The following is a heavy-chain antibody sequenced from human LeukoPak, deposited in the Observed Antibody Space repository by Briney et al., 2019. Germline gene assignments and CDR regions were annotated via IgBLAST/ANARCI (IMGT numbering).Heavy chain of an antibody. CDR3: AKDKYDTSGIFDY. J-gene: IGHJ4*02. CDR1: GFTFSNYG. CDR2: ISYDGSNK. Sequence: PGGSLRLSCAASGFTFSNYGMHWVRQTPGKGLEWVTVISYDGSNKYYTDSVKGRFTISRDSAKDTLYLHMNSLRPEDTAVYFCAKDKYDTSGIFDYWGQGTLVTVSS. V-gene: IGHV3-30*18. D-gene: IGHD3-22*01.